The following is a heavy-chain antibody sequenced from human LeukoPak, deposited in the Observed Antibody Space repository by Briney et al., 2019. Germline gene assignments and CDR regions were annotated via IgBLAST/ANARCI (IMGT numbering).Heavy chain of an antibody. J-gene: IGHJ5*02. Sequence: SVKVSCKASGGPFTTYAISWVRLAPGQGLEWMGRIIPLLNITHYAQTFQGRVTITADKATTTAYMELSSLRSEDTALYFCAYTGSYSYNYFGPWGQGTLVTVSS. CDR2: IIPLLNIT. D-gene: IGHD1-26*01. CDR1: GGPFTTYA. CDR3: AYTGSYSYNYFGP. V-gene: IGHV1-69*04.